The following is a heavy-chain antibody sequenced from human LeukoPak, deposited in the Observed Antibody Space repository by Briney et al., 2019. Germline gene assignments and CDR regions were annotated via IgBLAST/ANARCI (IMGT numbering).Heavy chain of an antibody. CDR2: ISYDGSNK. CDR3: ASQPGSGDPGGY. Sequence: GGSLRLSCAASGFTFSSYDMHWVRQAPGKGLEWVAVISYDGSNKYSADSVKGRFTISRDNSKNTLYLQMNSLRTEDTAVYYCASQPGSGDPGGYWGQGTLVTVSS. V-gene: IGHV3-30*03. CDR1: GFTFSSYD. J-gene: IGHJ4*02. D-gene: IGHD3-10*01.